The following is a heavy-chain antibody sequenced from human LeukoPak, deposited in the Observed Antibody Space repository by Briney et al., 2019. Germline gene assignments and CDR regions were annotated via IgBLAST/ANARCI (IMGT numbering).Heavy chain of an antibody. CDR2: IYYTGST. Sequence: NPAETLSLTCNVSARSTRGYFWSWIRQPPGKGREWVGYIYYTGSTKYHPPLMSQVTISIETYESQFSLKLRSVAAADTDAYYSAWHETVNYDGFDVWGQGTMVTVSS. CDR1: ARSTRGYF. CDR3: AWHETVNYDGFDV. D-gene: IGHD4-11*01. V-gene: IGHV4-59*08. J-gene: IGHJ3*01.